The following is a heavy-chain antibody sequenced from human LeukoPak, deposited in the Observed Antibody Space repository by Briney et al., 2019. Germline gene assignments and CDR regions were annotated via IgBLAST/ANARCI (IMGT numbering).Heavy chain of an antibody. V-gene: IGHV3-15*01. CDR3: TTDQRVGATRVDY. J-gene: IGHJ4*02. CDR2: IKSKTDGGTT. CDR1: GFTFSNAW. Sequence: PGGSLRLSCAASGFTFSNAWMTWVRQAPGKGLEWVGRIKSKTDGGTTDYAAPVKGRLTISRDDSKNTLYLQMNSLKTEDTAVYYCTTDQRVGATRVDYWGQGTLVTVSS. D-gene: IGHD1-26*01.